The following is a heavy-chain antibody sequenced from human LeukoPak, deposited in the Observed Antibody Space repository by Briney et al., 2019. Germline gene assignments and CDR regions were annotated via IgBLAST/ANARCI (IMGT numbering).Heavy chain of an antibody. CDR3: ARGVRGSSSGSANNWFDP. CDR2: IWYDGSNK. D-gene: IGHD6-13*01. V-gene: IGHV3-33*08. J-gene: IGHJ5*02. CDR1: GFTFSSYG. Sequence: PGRSLRLSCAASGFTFSSYGMHWVRQAPGKGLEWVAVIWYDGSNKYYADSVKGRFTISRDNAKNSLYPQMNSLRAEDTAVYYCARGVRGSSSGSANNWFDPWGQGTLVTVSS.